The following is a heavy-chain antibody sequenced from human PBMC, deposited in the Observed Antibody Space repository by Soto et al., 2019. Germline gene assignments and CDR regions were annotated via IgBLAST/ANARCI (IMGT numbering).Heavy chain of an antibody. CDR3: ARHRPHDAFDI. Sequence: GASVKVSCKASGGTFSSYAISWVRQAPGQGLEWMGGIIPIFGTANYTQKFQGRVTITADESTSTAYMELSSLRSEDTAVYYCARHRPHDAFDIWGQGTMVTVSS. J-gene: IGHJ3*02. CDR1: GGTFSSYA. V-gene: IGHV1-69*13. CDR2: IIPIFGTA.